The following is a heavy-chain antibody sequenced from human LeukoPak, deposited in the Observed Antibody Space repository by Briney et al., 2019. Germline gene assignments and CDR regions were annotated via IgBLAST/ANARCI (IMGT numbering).Heavy chain of an antibody. CDR2: IYSGGST. CDR3: ARSLTTRLRLGELSAFDY. Sequence: GGSLRLSCAASGFTVSSNYMSWVRQAPGKGLEWVSVIYSGGSTYYADSVKGRFTISRDNSKNTLYPQMNSLRAEDTAVYYCARSLTTRLRLGELSAFDYWGQGTLVTVSS. D-gene: IGHD3-16*02. CDR1: GFTVSSNY. V-gene: IGHV3-53*01. J-gene: IGHJ4*02.